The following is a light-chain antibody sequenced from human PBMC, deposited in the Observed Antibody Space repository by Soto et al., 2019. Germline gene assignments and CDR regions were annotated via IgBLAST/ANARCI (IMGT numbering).Light chain of an antibody. V-gene: IGLV2-8*01. CDR3: SSYAGSSNV. CDR1: SSGVGGDNY. J-gene: IGLJ1*01. CDR2: EVN. Sequence: QSVLTQPPSASGAPGQSVAISCTGTSSGVGGDNYVSWYQQHPGKAPKLMIYEVNKRPSGVPDRFSGSKSGNTASLTVSGHQAEYECHYYCSSYAGSSNVFGTGTKVTVL.